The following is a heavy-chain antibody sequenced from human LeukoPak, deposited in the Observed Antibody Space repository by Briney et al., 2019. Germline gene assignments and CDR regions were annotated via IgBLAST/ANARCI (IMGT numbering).Heavy chain of an antibody. Sequence: GGTLRLSCAASGFTFSSYGMSWVRQAPGKGLEWVSAISGSGGSTYYADSVKSRFTISRDNSKNTLYLQMNSLRAEDTAVYYCARGVGYCSGGSCYRFDPWGQGTLVTVSS. CDR3: ARGVGYCSGGSCYRFDP. D-gene: IGHD2-15*01. J-gene: IGHJ5*02. V-gene: IGHV3-23*01. CDR1: GFTFSSYG. CDR2: ISGSGGST.